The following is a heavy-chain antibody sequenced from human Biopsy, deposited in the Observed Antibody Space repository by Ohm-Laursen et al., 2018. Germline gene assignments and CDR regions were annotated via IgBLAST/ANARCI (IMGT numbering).Heavy chain of an antibody. Sequence: GSLRLSCSASGFDFSGYSMSWVRQAPGKGLEWVSSVTTTSSYIYYADSVEGRFTISRDNAKNSLYLQMNSLRAEDTAVYYCARLNSGTYDASDLWGQGTMVIVSS. CDR3: ARLNSGTYDASDL. V-gene: IGHV3-21*01. CDR1: GFDFSGYS. D-gene: IGHD1-26*01. J-gene: IGHJ3*01. CDR2: VTTTSSYI.